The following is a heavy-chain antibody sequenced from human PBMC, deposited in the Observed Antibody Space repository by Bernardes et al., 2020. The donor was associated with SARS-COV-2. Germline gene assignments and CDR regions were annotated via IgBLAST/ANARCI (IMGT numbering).Heavy chain of an antibody. Sequence: GGSLRLSCTASGFTFSTYALHWVRQAPGKGLEWISIISFDGSNKYYAASVKGRFTISRDNAKNSLYLQMNSLRAEDTAVYYCARDFIPGRYQIAYNWFDPWGQGTLVTVSS. CDR1: GFTFSTYA. V-gene: IGHV3-30*04. CDR3: ARDFIPGRYQIAYNWFDP. J-gene: IGHJ5*02. D-gene: IGHD2-2*01. CDR2: ISFDGSNK.